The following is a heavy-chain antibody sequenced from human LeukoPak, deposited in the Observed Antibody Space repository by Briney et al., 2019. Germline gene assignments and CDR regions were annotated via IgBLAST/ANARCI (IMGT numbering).Heavy chain of an antibody. J-gene: IGHJ4*02. Sequence: ASVKVSCKVSGYTLTELSMHWVRQAPGKGLEWMGGFDPEDGETIYAQKFQGRVTMTEDTSTDTAYMELSSLRSEDTAVYYCATFITMVRGVIPLWGQETLVTVSS. CDR2: FDPEDGET. D-gene: IGHD3-10*01. CDR1: GYTLTELS. CDR3: ATFITMVRGVIPL. V-gene: IGHV1-24*01.